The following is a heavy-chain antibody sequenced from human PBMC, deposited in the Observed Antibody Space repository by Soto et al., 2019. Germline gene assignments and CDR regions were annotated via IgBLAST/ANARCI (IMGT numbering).Heavy chain of an antibody. CDR1: GGSFSGYY. J-gene: IGHJ6*02. CDR2: INHSGST. CDR3: ARGRITMVRGVMSDYYYYYGMDV. D-gene: IGHD3-10*01. V-gene: IGHV4-34*01. Sequence: SETLSLTCAVYGGSFSGYYWSWIRQPPGKGLEWIGEINHSGSTNYNPSLKSRVTISVDTSENQFSLKLSSVTAADTAVYYCARGRITMVRGVMSDYYYYYGMDVWGQRTTVTVSS.